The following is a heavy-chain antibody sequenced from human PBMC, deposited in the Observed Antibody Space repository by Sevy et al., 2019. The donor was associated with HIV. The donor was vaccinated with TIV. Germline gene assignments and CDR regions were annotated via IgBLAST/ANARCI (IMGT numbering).Heavy chain of an antibody. V-gene: IGHV3-9*01. J-gene: IGHJ4*02. CDR3: AKDFYYESSDYYGTFDC. CDR1: GFNFKGYS. CDR2: ISWNSDNR. D-gene: IGHD3-22*01. Sequence: GGSLRLSCAASGFNFKGYSMHWIRHAPGKGLEWVSIISWNSDNRAYVDSVKGRFTISRDDAKKSVYLQMNSLRAEDTALYYCAKDFYYESSDYYGTFDCWGQGTLVTVSS.